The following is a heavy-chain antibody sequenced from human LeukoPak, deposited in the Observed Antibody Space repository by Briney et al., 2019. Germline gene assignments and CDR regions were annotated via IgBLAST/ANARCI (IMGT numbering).Heavy chain of an antibody. Sequence: GGSLRLSCAASGFTFSSYVMSWVRQVPGKGPECVPAIGGSGGSTYYADSVKGRFTISRDNSKNTLYLQMNSLRAEDTAVYYCAKSRARREGSSGSIDYWGQGTLVTVSS. V-gene: IGHV3-23*01. CDR1: GFTFSSYV. CDR3: AKSRARREGSSGSIDY. D-gene: IGHD3-22*01. J-gene: IGHJ4*02. CDR2: IGGSGGST.